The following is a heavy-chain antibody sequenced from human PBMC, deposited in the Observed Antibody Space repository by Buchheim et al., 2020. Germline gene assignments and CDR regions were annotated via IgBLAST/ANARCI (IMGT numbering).Heavy chain of an antibody. J-gene: IGHJ4*02. D-gene: IGHD3-9*01. Sequence: EVQLLESGGGLVQPGGSLRLSCAASGFTFSSYAMSWVRQAPGKGLEWVSAISGSGGSTYYADSVKGRFTIPRDNSKNTLYLQMNSLRAEDTAVYYCAKPNYDILTGYQYYFDYWGQGTL. V-gene: IGHV3-23*01. CDR3: AKPNYDILTGYQYYFDY. CDR1: GFTFSSYA. CDR2: ISGSGGST.